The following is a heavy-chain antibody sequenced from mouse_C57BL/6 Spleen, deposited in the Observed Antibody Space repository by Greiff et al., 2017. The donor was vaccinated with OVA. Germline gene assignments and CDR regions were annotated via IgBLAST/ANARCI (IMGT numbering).Heavy chain of an antibody. J-gene: IGHJ4*01. D-gene: IGHD4-1*01. CDR2: ISSGSSTI. CDR3: AREANWDFYAMDY. V-gene: IGHV5-17*01. Sequence: VQLKESGGGLVKPGGSLKLSCAASGFTFSDYGMHWVRQAPEKGLEWVAYISSGSSTIYYADTVKGRFTISRDNAKNTLFLQMTSLRSEDTAMYYCAREANWDFYAMDYWGQGTSVTVSS. CDR1: GFTFSDYG.